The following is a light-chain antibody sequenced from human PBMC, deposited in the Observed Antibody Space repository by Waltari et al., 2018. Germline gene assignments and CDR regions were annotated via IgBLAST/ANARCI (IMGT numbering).Light chain of an antibody. CDR1: SSDGGGYDL. CDR3: SSQSGNNVVI. J-gene: IGLJ2*01. Sequence: QSALTQPASVSGSPGQSITISCTGSSSDGGGYDLVPWYQDHPGQAPKVIIYDVNNRPSGVSDRFSGSKSGNTASLTISGLQAEDEANYYCSSQSGNNVVIFGGGTKLTVL. V-gene: IGLV2-14*03. CDR2: DVN.